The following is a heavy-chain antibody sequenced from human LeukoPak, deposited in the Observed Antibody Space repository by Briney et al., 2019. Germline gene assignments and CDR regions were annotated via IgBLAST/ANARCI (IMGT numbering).Heavy chain of an antibody. J-gene: IGHJ5*02. V-gene: IGHV3-21*01. D-gene: IGHD3-22*01. CDR1: GFTFSTST. CDR3: ARGNYYDSSGYHT. Sequence: GGSLRLSCVASGFTFSTSTMNWVRQAPGKGLEWVSSISSTSSNIHYADSLKGRLTISRDNARNSLYLQIYSLRADDTAVYYCARGNYYDSSGYHTWGQGTLVTVSS. CDR2: ISSTSSNI.